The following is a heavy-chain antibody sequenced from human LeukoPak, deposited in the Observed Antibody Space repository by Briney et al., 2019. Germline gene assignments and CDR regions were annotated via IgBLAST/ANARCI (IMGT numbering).Heavy chain of an antibody. D-gene: IGHD4/OR15-4a*01. CDR2: IYSGGST. J-gene: IGHJ4*02. CDR3: AGVLTGSAYKLDY. V-gene: IGHV3-66*01. Sequence: GGSLSPLYPLDGFTVTMLYRGSVRQAPGKGLEWVSVIYSGGSTYYADSVKGRFTISRDNSKNTLYHQMNRLRAEDVAVYVRAGVLTGSAYKLDYCGQGTLVTVSS. CDR1: GFTVTMLY.